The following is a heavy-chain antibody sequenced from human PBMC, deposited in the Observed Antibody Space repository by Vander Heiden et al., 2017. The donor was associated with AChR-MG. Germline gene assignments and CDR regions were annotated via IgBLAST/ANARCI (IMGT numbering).Heavy chain of an antibody. Sequence: EVQLLESGGGLVQPGGSLRLSCAAPGFTFSSYAMSWVRQAPGKGLEWVSAISGSGGSTYYADSVKGRFTISRDNSKNTLYLQMNSLRAEDTAVYYCAKDLFSSWYESWFDPWGQGTLVTVSS. CDR2: ISGSGGST. J-gene: IGHJ5*02. CDR3: AKDLFSSWYESWFDP. CDR1: GFTFSSYA. V-gene: IGHV3-23*01. D-gene: IGHD6-13*01.